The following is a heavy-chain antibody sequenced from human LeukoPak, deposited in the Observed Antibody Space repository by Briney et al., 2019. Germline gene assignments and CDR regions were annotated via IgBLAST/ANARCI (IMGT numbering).Heavy chain of an antibody. D-gene: IGHD2-15*01. CDR2: IYTSGST. Sequence: SETLSLTCTVSGGSISGYYWSWIRQPAGKGLEWIGRIYTSGSTNYNPSLKSRVTMSVDTSKHQFSLKLSSVTAADTAVYYCARFMGGGRLDWFVPWRRGTLVTVSS. CDR3: ARFMGGGRLDWFVP. V-gene: IGHV4-4*07. CDR1: GGSISGYY. J-gene: IGHJ5*02.